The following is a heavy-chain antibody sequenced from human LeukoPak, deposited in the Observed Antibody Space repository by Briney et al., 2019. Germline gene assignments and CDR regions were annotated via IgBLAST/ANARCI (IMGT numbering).Heavy chain of an antibody. D-gene: IGHD5-12*01. CDR2: ISDGGGST. CDR1: GFTFSSYA. Sequence: QSGGSLRLSCAASGFTFSSYAMSWVRQAPGKGLEWVSVISDGGGSTYYADSVKGRFTISRDNSKNTLYLQMDSLRAEDTAVYFCARDDSNIVATTKAFDYWGQGTLVTVSS. CDR3: ARDDSNIVATTKAFDY. V-gene: IGHV3-23*01. J-gene: IGHJ4*02.